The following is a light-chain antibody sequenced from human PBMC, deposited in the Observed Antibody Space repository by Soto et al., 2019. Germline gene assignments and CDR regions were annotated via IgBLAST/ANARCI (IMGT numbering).Light chain of an antibody. CDR2: GAS. J-gene: IGKJ1*01. V-gene: IGKV1-39*01. Sequence: DIQMTQSPSSLSASSGARVTITCRASQSISTYLNWYQHKPGKAPKLLISGASSLQTVVPSRFSGSGSGTDFTLTISSLQPEDGATYSCHQTYSTPRTFGQGTKVE. CDR3: HQTYSTPRT. CDR1: QSISTY.